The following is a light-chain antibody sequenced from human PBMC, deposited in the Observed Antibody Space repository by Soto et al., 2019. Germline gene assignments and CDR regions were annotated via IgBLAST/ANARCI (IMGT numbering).Light chain of an antibody. CDR2: AAS. CDR3: QQYSSLWT. Sequence: DTELTQSPGTMSLSLLERGTLSCRASQSVSNNYLAWYQQKPGQAPRLPIYAASSRATGIPDRFSGSGSGTDFTLSISSLEPEDFAVYYCQQYSSLWTFGQGTKVDI. CDR1: QSVSNNY. V-gene: IGKV3-20*01. J-gene: IGKJ1*01.